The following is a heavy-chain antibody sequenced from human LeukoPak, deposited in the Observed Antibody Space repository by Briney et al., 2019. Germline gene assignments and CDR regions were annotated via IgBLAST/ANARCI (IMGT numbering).Heavy chain of an antibody. CDR3: TTVNYYYDSGGYIDAFDI. CDR1: GFTFSNAW. J-gene: IGHJ3*02. Sequence: GGSLRLSCAASGFTFSNAWMSWVRQAPGKGLEWVGRIKSKTDGGTTDYAAPVKGRFTISRDDSKHTLYLQMNSLKTEDTAWYYCTTVNYYYDSGGYIDAFDIWGQGTMVTVSS. D-gene: IGHD3-22*01. V-gene: IGHV3-15*01. CDR2: IKSKTDGGTT.